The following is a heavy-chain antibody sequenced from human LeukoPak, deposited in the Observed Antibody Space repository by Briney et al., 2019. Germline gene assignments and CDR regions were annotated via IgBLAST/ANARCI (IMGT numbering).Heavy chain of an antibody. CDR2: ISVSGGII. CDR3: ARDEGSGNYYMDQ. CDR1: GFSLSSYD. D-gene: IGHD3-10*01. J-gene: IGHJ4*02. V-gene: IGHV3-48*03. Sequence: GGSLRLSCAASGFSLSSYDMNWVRQAPGKGLEWVSYISVSGGIIYYADSAKGRFTISRDNAKRSLYLQMNSLRDEGTAVYYCARDEGSGNYYMDQWGQETLVTVYS.